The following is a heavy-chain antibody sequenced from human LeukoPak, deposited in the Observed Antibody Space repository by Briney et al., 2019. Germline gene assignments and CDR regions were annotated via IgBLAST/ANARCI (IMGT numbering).Heavy chain of an antibody. V-gene: IGHV5-51*01. D-gene: IGHD5-18*01. Sequence: GESLQISCKASGYSFTSYWIGWVRQVPGKGLEWMGILDPSDSETRYTPSLQGQVTISVDKSLTTADMQWNSLKASDTAMYYCARQTAMGRSVDYWGQGTLVTVSS. CDR1: GYSFTSYW. CDR2: LDPSDSET. CDR3: ARQTAMGRSVDY. J-gene: IGHJ4*02.